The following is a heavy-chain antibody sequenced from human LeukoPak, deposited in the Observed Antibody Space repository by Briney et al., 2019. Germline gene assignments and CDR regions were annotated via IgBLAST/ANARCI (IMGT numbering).Heavy chain of an antibody. CDR3: ARDQSSSWRQYYYYYYGMDV. V-gene: IGHV3-21*01. CDR2: ISSSSSYI. D-gene: IGHD6-13*01. J-gene: IGHJ6*02. CDR1: GFTFSSYS. Sequence: GGSLRLSCAASGFTFSSYSMNWVRQAPGKGLEWVSSISSSSSYIYYADSVKGRFTISRDNAKNSLYLQMNSLRAEDTAVYYCARDQSSSWRQYYYYYYGMDVWGQGTTVTVSS.